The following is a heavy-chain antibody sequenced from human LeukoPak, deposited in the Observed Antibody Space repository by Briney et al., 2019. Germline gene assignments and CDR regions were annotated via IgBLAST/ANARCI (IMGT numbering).Heavy chain of an antibody. J-gene: IGHJ3*02. V-gene: IGHV3-7*01. D-gene: IGHD6-25*01. Sequence: GGSLRLSCAASGFTFSSYWMIWVRQAPGRGLEWVANIKQDGSEKYYVDSVKGRFTISRDNAKNSLYLQMNSLRAEDTAVYYCVRVGYPDAFDIWGQGTMVTVSS. CDR2: IKQDGSEK. CDR1: GFTFSSYW. CDR3: VRVGYPDAFDI.